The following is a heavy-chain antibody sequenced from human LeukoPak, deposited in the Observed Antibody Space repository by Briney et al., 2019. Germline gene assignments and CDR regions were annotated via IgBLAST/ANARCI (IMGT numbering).Heavy chain of an antibody. CDR2: ISAYNGNT. J-gene: IGHJ6*03. D-gene: IGHD3-10*01. Sequence: ASVKVSCKASGYTFTSYGISWVRQAPGQGLEWMGWISAYNGNTNYAQKLQGRVTMTTDTSTSTAYMELRSLRSDDTAVYYCARDGGGIGELSYYYYMDVWGKGTTVTVSS. CDR1: GYTFTSYG. CDR3: ARDGGGIGELSYYYYMDV. V-gene: IGHV1-18*01.